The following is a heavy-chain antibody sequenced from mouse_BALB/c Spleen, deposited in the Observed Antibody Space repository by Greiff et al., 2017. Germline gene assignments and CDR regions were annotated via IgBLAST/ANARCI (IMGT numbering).Heavy chain of an antibody. CDR3: ARSDYDVGFAY. J-gene: IGHJ3*01. CDR2: IDPSDSET. D-gene: IGHD2-4*01. Sequence: QVQLQQPGAELVKPGAPVKLSCKASGYTFTSYWMNWVKQRPGRGLEWIGRIDPSDSETHYNQKFKDKATLTVDKSSSTAYIQLSSLTSEDSAVYYCARSDYDVGFAYWGQGTLVTVSA. CDR1: GYTFTSYW. V-gene: IGHV1-69*02.